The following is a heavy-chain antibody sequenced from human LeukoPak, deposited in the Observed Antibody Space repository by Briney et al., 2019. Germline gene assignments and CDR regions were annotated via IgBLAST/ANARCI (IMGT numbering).Heavy chain of an antibody. V-gene: IGHV1-46*01. Sequence: ASGKVSCKASGYTFTSYYMHLVRQAPGQGLEWMGIINPSGGSTSYAQKFQGRVTMTRDTSTSTVYMELSSLRSEDTAVYYCARDSVLLAAAGTVYGMDVWGQGTTVTVSS. CDR3: ARDSVLLAAAGTVYGMDV. D-gene: IGHD6-13*01. J-gene: IGHJ6*02. CDR1: GYTFTSYY. CDR2: INPSGGST.